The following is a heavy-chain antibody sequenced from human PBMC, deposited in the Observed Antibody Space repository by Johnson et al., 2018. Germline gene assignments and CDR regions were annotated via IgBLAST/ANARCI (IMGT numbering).Heavy chain of an antibody. Sequence: VQLQESGGGLVQPGKSLRLSCAASGFTFSSHDLHWVRQATGKGLEWVSRIGSVGEKSYSASVKGRFFISRENAENSLYLQMNSLRAGDTAVYYCARKKFGTAAGLDCWGQGTMVTVSS. J-gene: IGHJ3*01. CDR1: GFTFSSHD. CDR2: IGSVGEK. CDR3: ARKKFGTAAGLDC. V-gene: IGHV3-13*01. D-gene: IGHD6-19*01.